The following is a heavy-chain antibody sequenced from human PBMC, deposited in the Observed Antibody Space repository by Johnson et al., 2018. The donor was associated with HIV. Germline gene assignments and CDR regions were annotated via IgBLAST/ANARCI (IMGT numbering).Heavy chain of an antibody. CDR2: ISYDGNKT. CDR3: ARAYTYGAFDL. J-gene: IGHJ3*01. V-gene: IGHV3-30*14. Sequence: QVQLVESGGGVVQTGRSLRLSCAASGFIFSSYAMHWVRQAPGEGLEWVAVISYDGNKTSYADSVRGLTISRDNSKNTLYLQMNSLRAEDTAVYFCARAYTYGAFDLWGQGTMVTVSS. CDR1: GFIFSSYA. D-gene: IGHD3-16*01.